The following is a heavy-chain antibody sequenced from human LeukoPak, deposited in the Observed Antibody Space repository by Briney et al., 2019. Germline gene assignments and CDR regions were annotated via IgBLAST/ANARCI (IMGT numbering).Heavy chain of an antibody. J-gene: IGHJ3*02. V-gene: IGHV4-59*08. CDR1: GGSISSYY. Sequence: SETLSLTCTVSGGSISSYYWSWIRQPPGKGLEWIGYIYYSGSTNYNPSHKSRVTISVDTSKNQFSLKLSSVTAADTAVYYCARQTSTPGSSGAFDIWGQGTMVTVSS. CDR3: ARQTSTPGSSGAFDI. CDR2: IYYSGST. D-gene: IGHD1-26*01.